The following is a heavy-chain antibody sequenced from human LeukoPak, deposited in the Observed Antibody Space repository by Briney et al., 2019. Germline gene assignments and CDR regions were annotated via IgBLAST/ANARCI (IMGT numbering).Heavy chain of an antibody. CDR2: FIPILGIA. J-gene: IGHJ4*02. V-gene: IGHV1-69*04. D-gene: IGHD3-22*01. CDR1: GGTFSSYA. CDR3: ARGYYDSSGYYDPYFDY. Sequence: SVKVSCEASGGTFSSYAISWVRQAPGQGLEWMERFIPILGIANYAQKFQGRVTITADKSTSTAYMELSSLRSEDTAVYYCARGYYDSSGYYDPYFDYWGQGTLVTVSS.